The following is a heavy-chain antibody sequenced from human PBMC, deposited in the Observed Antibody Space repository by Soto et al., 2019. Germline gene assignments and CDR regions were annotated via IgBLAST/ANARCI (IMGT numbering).Heavy chain of an antibody. D-gene: IGHD3-16*01. CDR1: RYTFTRYA. CDR2: SNAGNGDT. Sequence: ASLNVSCQASRYTFTRYAMHWARQATGERLEWMGWSNAGNGDTKYSQKFQGRGTITRDTSASTACLGLSSLRTEDPPVYYCARDRLGGLTTYYFACWGQGPL. V-gene: IGHV1-3*01. J-gene: IGHJ4*02. CDR3: ARDRLGGLTTYYFAC.